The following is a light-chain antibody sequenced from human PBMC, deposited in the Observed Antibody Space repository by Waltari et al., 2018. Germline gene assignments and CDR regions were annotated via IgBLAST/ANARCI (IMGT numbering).Light chain of an antibody. CDR3: QHYVRLPAT. CDR2: GAS. CDR1: QSVSRA. V-gene: IGKV3-20*01. Sequence: EIVLTQSPGSLPSSPGERVTLSYRASQSVSRALAWYQQKPGQAPRLLIFGASNRATRIPDRFSGSGSETDFSLTISRLEPEDFAVYYCQHYVRLPATFGRGTKVEIK. J-gene: IGKJ1*01.